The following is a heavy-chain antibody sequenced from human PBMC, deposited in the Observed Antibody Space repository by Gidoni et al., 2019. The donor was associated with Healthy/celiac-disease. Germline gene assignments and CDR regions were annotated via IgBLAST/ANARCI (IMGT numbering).Heavy chain of an antibody. J-gene: IGHJ5*02. CDR2: IYDSGRT. CDR3: ARAYDSRGNWFDT. CDR1: GVSISSYY. Sequence: QVHLQESGPGLVKPSDTLSLTCSVSGVSISSYYWHWIRQVPGKGLEWIGYIYDSGRTNYNPSLKSRVTISIDTSRNQFSLKMGSVTAADTAVYYCARAYDSRGNWFDTWGQGTLVTVSS. V-gene: IGHV4-59*07. D-gene: IGHD3-22*01.